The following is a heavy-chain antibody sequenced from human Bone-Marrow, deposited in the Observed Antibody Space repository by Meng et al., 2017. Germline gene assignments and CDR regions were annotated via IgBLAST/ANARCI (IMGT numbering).Heavy chain of an antibody. V-gene: IGHV1-69*05. J-gene: IGHJ5*02. D-gene: IGHD5-12*01. CDR1: GLTFSSSA. CDR2: IIPIFGTA. Sequence: SVKLSCHASGLTFSSSAISWVRQAPGQGLGWMRGIIPIFGTANYAQKFQGRVTITTDESTSTAYMELSSLRSEDTAVYYCARVGIYMVATNRQIDNWFDPWGQGTPVTVSS. CDR3: ARVGIYMVATNRQIDNWFDP.